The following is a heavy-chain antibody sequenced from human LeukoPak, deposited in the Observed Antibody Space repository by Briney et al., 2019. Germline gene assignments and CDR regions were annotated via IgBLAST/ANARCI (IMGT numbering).Heavy chain of an antibody. J-gene: IGHJ3*02. Sequence: GGSLRLSCAASGFTFSSYWMHWVRQTPGKGLVWVSRISPDGSSAFSADSVSGRFTISRDNAKNTLYLQMNSLRAEDTAVYYCAREESAGAFDIWGQGTMVTVSS. V-gene: IGHV3-74*01. CDR3: AREESAGAFDI. D-gene: IGHD3-10*01. CDR1: GFTFSSYW. CDR2: ISPDGSSA.